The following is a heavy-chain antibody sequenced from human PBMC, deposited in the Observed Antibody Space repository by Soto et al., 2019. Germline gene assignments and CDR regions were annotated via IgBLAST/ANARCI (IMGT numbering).Heavy chain of an antibody. CDR2: INADNGNT. V-gene: IGHV1-3*01. Sequence: ASVKVSCKASGYTFTNYAMHWVRQAPGQRLEWMGWINADNGNTNYSQKFQGRVTITTDTSASTAYMELRSLRSDDTAVYYCARSPRHPYDYWGQGTLVT. D-gene: IGHD6-6*01. J-gene: IGHJ4*02. CDR3: ARSPRHPYDY. CDR1: GYTFTNYA.